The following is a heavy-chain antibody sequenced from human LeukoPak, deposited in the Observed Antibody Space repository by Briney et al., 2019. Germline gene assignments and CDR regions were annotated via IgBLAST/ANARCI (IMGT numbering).Heavy chain of an antibody. CDR1: GASISSSSYY. CDR2: IYSSGST. J-gene: IGHJ3*02. CDR3: ARCIPSVVLTALHAFDI. Sequence: PSETLSLTCNGSGASISSSSYYWGWIRQPPGKELEWIGSIYSSGSTYYNPSLKSRVAISLDTSKNFFSLRLSSVTAADTAVYYCARCIPSVVLTALHAFDIWGQGTMVTVSS. V-gene: IGHV4-39*02. D-gene: IGHD2-21*02.